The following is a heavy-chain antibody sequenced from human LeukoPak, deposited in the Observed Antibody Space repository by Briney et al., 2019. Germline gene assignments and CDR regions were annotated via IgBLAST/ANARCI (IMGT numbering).Heavy chain of an antibody. J-gene: IGHJ4*02. CDR1: GGSIRSGGY. CDR2: IYHSGGP. Sequence: PSETLSLTCTVSGGSIRSGGYWSWIRQHPGKGLEWIGYIYHSGGPYYHPSLKSRVGISVDTSKNQFSLRLSSVTAADTAVYYCARGPYSNYGTFDFWGQGILVTVPS. CDR3: ARGPYSNYGTFDF. D-gene: IGHD4-11*01. V-gene: IGHV4-31*03.